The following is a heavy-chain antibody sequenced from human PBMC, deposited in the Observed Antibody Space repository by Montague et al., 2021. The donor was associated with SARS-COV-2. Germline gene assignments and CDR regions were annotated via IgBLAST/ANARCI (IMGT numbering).Heavy chain of an antibody. Sequence: SETLSLTCDVYGGSFSSYWSWIRQPPGRGLEWVGQISHGGGTNYNPSLKSRVTISVDTSKNQVSLKLSSVTAADTAVYYCASHCGVGRCYFGMDVWGQGTTVTVSS. V-gene: IGHV4-34*01. J-gene: IGHJ6*02. CDR1: GGSFSSY. CDR3: ASHCGVGRCYFGMDV. CDR2: ISHGGGT. D-gene: IGHD2-15*01.